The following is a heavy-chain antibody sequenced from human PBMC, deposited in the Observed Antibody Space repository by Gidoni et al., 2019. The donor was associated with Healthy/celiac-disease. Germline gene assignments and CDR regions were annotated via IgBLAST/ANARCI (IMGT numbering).Heavy chain of an antibody. V-gene: IGHV3-21*01. J-gene: IGHJ4*02. D-gene: IGHD3-3*01. Sequence: EVQLVESVGGLVKPGGSLSLSCAASGFTFSSYSMNWVRQAPGKGLEWVSSISSSSSYIYYADSVKGRFTISRDNAKNSLYLQMNSLRAEDTAVDYCARDVAVFGVVTLDYWGQGTLVTVSS. CDR3: ARDVAVFGVVTLDY. CDR1: GFTFSSYS. CDR2: ISSSSSYI.